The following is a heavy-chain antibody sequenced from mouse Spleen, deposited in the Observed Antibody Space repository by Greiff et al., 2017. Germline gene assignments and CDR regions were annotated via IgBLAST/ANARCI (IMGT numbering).Heavy chain of an antibody. Sequence: EVKLMESGGGLVQPGGSMKLSCGASGFTFSNYWMNWVRQSPEKGLEWVAEIRLKSNNYATHYAESVKGRFTISRDDSKSSVYLQMNNLRAEDTGIYYCTPTYYGSNWFAYWGQGTLVTVSA. CDR3: TPTYYGSNWFAY. D-gene: IGHD1-1*01. CDR1: GFTFSNYW. CDR2: IRLKSNNYAT. J-gene: IGHJ3*01. V-gene: IGHV6-6*02.